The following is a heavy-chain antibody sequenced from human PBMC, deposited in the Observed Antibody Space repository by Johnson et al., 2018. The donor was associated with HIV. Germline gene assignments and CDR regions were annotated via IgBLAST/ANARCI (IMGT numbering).Heavy chain of an antibody. CDR2: IRYDGFNK. CDR1: GFTFSSYG. J-gene: IGHJ3*02. CDR3: AKGTHYSDSSGYWSNDAFDI. V-gene: IGHV3-30*02. D-gene: IGHD3-22*01. Sequence: MQLVESGGGVVQPGGSLRLSCATSGFTFSSYGMHWVRQAPGKGLEWVAFIRYDGFNKYFADSVKGRFTISRDNSKNTLHLQRNSLRAEDTAVYYCAKGTHYSDSSGYWSNDAFDIWGQGTRVTVSS.